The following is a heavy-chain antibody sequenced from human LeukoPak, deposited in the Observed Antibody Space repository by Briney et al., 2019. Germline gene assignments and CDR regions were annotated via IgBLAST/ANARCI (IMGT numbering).Heavy chain of an antibody. CDR1: GFTFSNYA. CDR2: ISYDGSNK. Sequence: GGSLRLSCAASGFTFSNYAINWVRQAPGKGLEWVAVISYDGSNKYYADSVKGRFTISRDNSKNTLYLQMNSLRAEDTAVYYCASPGWSSGFDNWGQGTLVTVSS. V-gene: IGHV3-30-3*01. CDR3: ASPGWSSGFDN. D-gene: IGHD3-22*01. J-gene: IGHJ4*02.